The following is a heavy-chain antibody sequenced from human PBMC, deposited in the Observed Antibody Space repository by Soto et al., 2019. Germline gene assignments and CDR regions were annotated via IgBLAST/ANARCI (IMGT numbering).Heavy chain of an antibody. D-gene: IGHD4-4*01. J-gene: IGHJ6*02. CDR3: ARAGATVTSYGMDV. Sequence: ASVKVSCKVSGYTFTGYYMHWVRQAPGQGLEWMGWINPNSGGTNYAQKFQGWVTMTRDTSISTAYMELSRLRSDDTAVYYCARAGATVTSYGMDVWGQGTTVTVSS. CDR2: INPNSGGT. V-gene: IGHV1-2*04. CDR1: GYTFTGYY.